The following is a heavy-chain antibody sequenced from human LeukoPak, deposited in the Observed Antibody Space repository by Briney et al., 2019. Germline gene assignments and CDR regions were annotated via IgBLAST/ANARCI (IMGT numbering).Heavy chain of an antibody. Sequence: SETLSLTCTVSGGSFSVYYWTWIRQSPGKGLEWIGSIYYSGSTYHNPSLKSLVTISVDTSKNQFSLRLSSVTAADTAVYYCARLPTVTFFDYWGQGTLVTVSS. CDR3: ARLPTVTFFDY. CDR1: GGSFSVYY. CDR2: IYYSGST. V-gene: IGHV4-39*01. J-gene: IGHJ4*02. D-gene: IGHD4-17*01.